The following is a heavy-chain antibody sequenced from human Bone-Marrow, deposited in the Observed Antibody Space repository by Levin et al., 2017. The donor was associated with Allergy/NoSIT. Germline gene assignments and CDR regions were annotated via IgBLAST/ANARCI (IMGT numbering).Heavy chain of an antibody. CDR2: ISYDGGNY. J-gene: IGHJ3*02. D-gene: IGHD2/OR15-2a*01. CDR1: GFTFSDYA. V-gene: IGHV3-30*18. Sequence: GESLKISCAASGFTFSDYAMHWVRQAPGKGLEWVAVISYDGGNYYYGDSVKGRFTISRDNSQNTMYLQMNSLRAEDTALYYCTKDTSSIMYVFDMWGQGTMVTVSS. CDR3: TKDTSSIMYVFDM.